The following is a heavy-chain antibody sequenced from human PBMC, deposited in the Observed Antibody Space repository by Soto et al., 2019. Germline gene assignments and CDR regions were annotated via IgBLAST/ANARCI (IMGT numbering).Heavy chain of an antibody. J-gene: IGHJ4*02. V-gene: IGHV3-48*01. CDR2: ISSSSSTT. D-gene: IGHD2-15*01. CDR1: GFTFRSYS. CDR3: AGGSRKYYFDY. Sequence: GGSLRLSCAASGFTFRSYSMNWVRQAPGKGQERVSYISSSSSTTYYADSVRGRFTISRDNSKNSLYLQMNSLRAEDTAVYYCAGGSRKYYFDYWGPGTLVTVSS.